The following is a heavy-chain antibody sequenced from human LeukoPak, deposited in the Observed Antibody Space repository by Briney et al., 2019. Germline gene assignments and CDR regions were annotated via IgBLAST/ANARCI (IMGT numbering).Heavy chain of an antibody. Sequence: ASVKVSCKASGFTFTSSAMQWVRQARGQRLEWIGWIVVGSGNTNYAQKFQERVTITRDMSTSTAYMELSSLRSEATAVYYCAAISSGWYEDYWGQGTLVTVSS. V-gene: IGHV1-58*02. CDR2: IVVGSGNT. CDR3: AAISSGWYEDY. J-gene: IGHJ4*02. D-gene: IGHD6-19*01. CDR1: GFTFTSSA.